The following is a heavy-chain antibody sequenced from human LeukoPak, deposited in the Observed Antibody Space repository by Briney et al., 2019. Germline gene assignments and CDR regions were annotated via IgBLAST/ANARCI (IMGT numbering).Heavy chain of an antibody. CDR1: GGSFSGYY. J-gene: IGHJ6*03. Sequence: SETLSLTCAVYGGSFSGYYWSWIRQPPGKGLEWIGEINHSGSTNYNPSLKSRVTISVDTSKNQFSLKLSSVTAADTAVYYCARDSHPDSSSWYGGYYYYYYMDVWGKGTTVTVSS. D-gene: IGHD6-13*01. CDR2: INHSGST. V-gene: IGHV4-34*01. CDR3: ARDSHPDSSSWYGGYYYYYYMDV.